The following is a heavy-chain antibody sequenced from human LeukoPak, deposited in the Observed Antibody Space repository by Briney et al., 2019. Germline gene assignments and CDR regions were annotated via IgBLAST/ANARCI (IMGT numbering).Heavy chain of an antibody. Sequence: SETLSLTCTVSGGSISSYYWSWIRQPPGKGLEWIGYIYYSGSTNYNPSLKSRVTISVDTSKNQFSLKLSSVTAADTAVYYCAGGPTLSAVAGDYFDYWGQGTLVTVSS. V-gene: IGHV4-59*01. CDR1: GGSISSYY. CDR2: IYYSGST. J-gene: IGHJ4*02. CDR3: AGGPTLSAVAGDYFDY. D-gene: IGHD6-19*01.